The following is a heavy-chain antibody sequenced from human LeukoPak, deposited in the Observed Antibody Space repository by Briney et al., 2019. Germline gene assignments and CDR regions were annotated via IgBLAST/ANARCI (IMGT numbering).Heavy chain of an antibody. J-gene: IGHJ5*02. Sequence: GESLKTSCKGSGYSFTSYWIGWVRQMPGKGLEWMGIIYPGDSDTRYSPSFQGQVTISADKSISTAYLQWSSLKASDTAMYYCARQGGLLWFGELGLNWFDPWGQGTLVTVSS. V-gene: IGHV5-51*01. D-gene: IGHD3-10*01. CDR2: IYPGDSDT. CDR1: GYSFTSYW. CDR3: ARQGGLLWFGELGLNWFDP.